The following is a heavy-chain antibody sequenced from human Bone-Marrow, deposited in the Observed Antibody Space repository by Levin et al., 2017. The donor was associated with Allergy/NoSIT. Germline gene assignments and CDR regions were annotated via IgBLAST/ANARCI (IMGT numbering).Heavy chain of an antibody. CDR3: ARVSFAVTTAYWYLDL. CDR2: ISSSSSYR. CDR1: GFTFSSYS. J-gene: IGHJ2*01. Sequence: GGSLRLSCAASGFTFSSYSMNWVRQAPGKGLEWVSSISSSSSYRYYADSVKGRFTISRDDDKNPLSLQMNSLRAEDTAVYYCARVSFAVTTAYWYLDLWGRGTLVTVSS. D-gene: IGHD4-17*01. V-gene: IGHV3-21*01.